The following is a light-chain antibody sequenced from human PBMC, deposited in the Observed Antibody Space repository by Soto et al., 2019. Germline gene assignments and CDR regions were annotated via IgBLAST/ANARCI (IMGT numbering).Light chain of an antibody. V-gene: IGLV3-1*01. Sequence: SYELTQPPSVSVSPGQTASITCSGDKLGDKYACWYQQKPGQSPVLVIYQDSKRPSGIPERFSGSNSGNTATLTIGGTQAMDEADYYGQAWDNSLVFGGGTKLTVL. CDR2: QDS. CDR1: KLGDKY. CDR3: QAWDNSLV. J-gene: IGLJ2*01.